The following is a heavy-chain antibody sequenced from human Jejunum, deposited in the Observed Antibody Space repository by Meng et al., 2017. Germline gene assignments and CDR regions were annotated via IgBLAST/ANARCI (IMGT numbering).Heavy chain of an antibody. Sequence: GESLKISCAASGFAVFTNYMSWDRQAPGKGLEWVSVMYSGGNTYYADSVKGRFTISRDGSKNTLYLQMNSLRAEDTAVYYCTRDWVAVADWGQGTLVTVSS. CDR1: GFAVFTNY. CDR3: TRDWVAVAD. CDR2: MYSGGNT. J-gene: IGHJ4*02. V-gene: IGHV3-53*01. D-gene: IGHD6-19*01.